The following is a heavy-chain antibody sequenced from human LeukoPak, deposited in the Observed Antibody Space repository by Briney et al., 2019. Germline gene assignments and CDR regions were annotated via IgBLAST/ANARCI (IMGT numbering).Heavy chain of an antibody. V-gene: IGHV4-4*09. CDR3: ARTARLPDS. Sequence: SETLSLTCTVSDDSIRTHYWSWIRQPPGKGLECIGYVYFSGITNYNPSLKSRVTMSVDTSKNQSSLKLSSVTAADTAVYYCARTARLPDSWGQGTLVTVSS. D-gene: IGHD2-21*01. CDR2: VYFSGIT. J-gene: IGHJ4*02. CDR1: DDSIRTHY.